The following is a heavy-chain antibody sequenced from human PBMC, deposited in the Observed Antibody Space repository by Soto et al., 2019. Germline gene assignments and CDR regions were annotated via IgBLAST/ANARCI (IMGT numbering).Heavy chain of an antibody. Sequence: GASVKVSCKASGYTFTSYGISWVRQAPGQGLEWMGWISAYNGNTNYAQKLQGRVTMTTDTSTSTAYMELRSLRSDDAAVYYCARDPYYYDSSGSHDAFDIWGQVTMVTVSS. V-gene: IGHV1-18*04. CDR1: GYTFTSYG. CDR2: ISAYNGNT. CDR3: ARDPYYYDSSGSHDAFDI. J-gene: IGHJ3*02. D-gene: IGHD3-22*01.